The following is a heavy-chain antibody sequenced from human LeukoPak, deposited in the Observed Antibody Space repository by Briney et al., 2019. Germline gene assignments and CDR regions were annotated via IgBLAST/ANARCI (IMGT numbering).Heavy chain of an antibody. CDR2: INSDGSST. CDR3: TTLHDYGDYYFDY. CDR1: GFTFSSYW. Sequence: GGSLRLSCAASGFTFSSYWMHWVRQDPGKGLVWVSRINSDGSSTSYADSVKGRFTISRDNAKNTLYLQMNSLKTEDTAVYYCTTLHDYGDYYFDYWGQGTLVTVSS. J-gene: IGHJ4*02. D-gene: IGHD4-17*01. V-gene: IGHV3-74*01.